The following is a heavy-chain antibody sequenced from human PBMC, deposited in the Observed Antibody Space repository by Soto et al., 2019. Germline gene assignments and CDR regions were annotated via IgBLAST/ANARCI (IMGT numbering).Heavy chain of an antibody. J-gene: IGHJ6*02. Sequence: ASVKVSCKASGYTFTSYGISWVRQAPGQGLEWMGWISAYNGNTNYAQKLQGRVTMTTDTSTSTAYMELRSLRSDDTAVYYCARAAGTGIWYYGMDVRGQGTTVTVSS. CDR2: ISAYNGNT. CDR1: GYTFTSYG. CDR3: ARAAGTGIWYYGMDV. V-gene: IGHV1-18*04. D-gene: IGHD6-13*01.